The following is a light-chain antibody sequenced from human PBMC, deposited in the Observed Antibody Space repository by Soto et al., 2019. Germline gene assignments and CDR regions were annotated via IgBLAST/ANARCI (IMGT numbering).Light chain of an antibody. CDR3: QHYRTS. CDR2: GAS. Sequence: EIVLTQSPGTLSLSPGERATLSCRASQSVSSSYLAWYQQKPGQAPRLLIYGASSRATGIPDRFSGSGSGTDFTLTITRLEPEDFAVYYCQHYRTSFAGGTKMEIK. J-gene: IGKJ4*01. CDR1: QSVSSSY. V-gene: IGKV3-20*01.